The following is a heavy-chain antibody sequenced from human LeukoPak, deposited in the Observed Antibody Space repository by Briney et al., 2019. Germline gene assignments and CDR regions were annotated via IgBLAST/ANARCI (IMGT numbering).Heavy chain of an antibody. V-gene: IGHV3-11*01. D-gene: IGHD5-18*01. J-gene: IGHJ5*02. Sequence: GSLRLSCAASGFTFSDYYMSWIRQAPGKGLEWVSYITTGGRTMYYADSVKGRFTISGDNAKNSLYLQMNSLRAEDTAVYYCARIHRPNWFDPWGQGTLVTVSS. CDR3: ARIHRPNWFDP. CDR1: GFTFSDYY. CDR2: ITTGGRTM.